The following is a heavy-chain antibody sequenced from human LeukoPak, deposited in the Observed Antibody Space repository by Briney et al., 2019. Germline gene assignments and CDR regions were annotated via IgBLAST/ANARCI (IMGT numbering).Heavy chain of an antibody. CDR3: ASSAGALIDC. V-gene: IGHV3-64*04. Sequence: GGSLRLSCSASGFTFSRYAMHWVRQAPGKGLEYVSAISSNGGSTYYADSVKGRFTISRDNSKNTLYLQMNSLRAEDTAVYYCASSAGALIDCWGQGTLVIVSS. CDR2: ISSNGGST. D-gene: IGHD6-19*01. CDR1: GFTFSRYA. J-gene: IGHJ4*02.